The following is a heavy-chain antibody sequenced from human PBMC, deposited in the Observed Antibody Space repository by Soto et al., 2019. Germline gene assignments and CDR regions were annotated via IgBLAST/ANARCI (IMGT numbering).Heavy chain of an antibody. Sequence: QVQLVESGGGVVQPGRSLRLSCAASGFTFSSYGMHWVRQAPGKGLEWVAVIWYDGSNKYYADSVKGRFTISRDNSKNTLYLHMNSLRAEGTAVYYCARTNSSGFYFDSWGQGTLVTVSS. CDR1: GFTFSSYG. D-gene: IGHD6-19*01. J-gene: IGHJ4*02. CDR3: ARTNSSGFYFDS. V-gene: IGHV3-33*01. CDR2: IWYDGSNK.